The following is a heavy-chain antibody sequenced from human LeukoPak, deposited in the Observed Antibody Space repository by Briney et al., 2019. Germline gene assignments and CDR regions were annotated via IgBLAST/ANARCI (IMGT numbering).Heavy chain of an antibody. D-gene: IGHD3-16*01. V-gene: IGHV4-4*07. CDR3: ARVGDYALKD. Sequence: PSETLSLTCTVSGGSISSYYWSWVRQPAGKGLGWIGRIYSSGSTNYNPSLKSRVTMSVDTSKNQCTLKLTSVTAADTAVYYCARVGDYALKDWGQGTLVTVSS. CDR1: GGSISSYY. CDR2: IYSSGST. J-gene: IGHJ4*02.